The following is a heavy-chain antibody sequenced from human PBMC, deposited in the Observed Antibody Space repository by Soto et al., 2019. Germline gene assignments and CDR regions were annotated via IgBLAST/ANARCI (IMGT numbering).Heavy chain of an antibody. CDR3: AKDSAFSIVVVTAALDY. CDR1: GFTFDDYA. CDR2: ISWNSGSI. Sequence: PGGSLRLSCAASGFTFDDYAMHWVRQAPGKGLEWVSGISWNSGSIGYADSVKGRFTISRDNAKNSLYLQMNSLRAEDTALYYCAKDSAFSIVVVTAALDYWGEGTLVTVSS. D-gene: IGHD2-2*01. V-gene: IGHV3-9*01. J-gene: IGHJ4*02.